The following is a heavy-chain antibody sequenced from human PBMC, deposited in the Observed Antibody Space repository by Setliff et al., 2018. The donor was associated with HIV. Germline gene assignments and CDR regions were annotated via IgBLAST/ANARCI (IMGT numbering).Heavy chain of an antibody. CDR3: ARAHYLVAMTRNWFDP. D-gene: IGHD5-12*01. Sequence: ASVKVSCKASGYTFTGYAMHWVRQAPGQRLEWMGWINAGNGKTKYSQKFQGRVIMTRDTSTSTAHLEVIRPRFDDSAVYYCARAHYLVAMTRNWFDPWGQGTPVTVSS. J-gene: IGHJ5*02. CDR2: INAGNGKT. CDR1: GYTFTGYA. V-gene: IGHV1-3*01.